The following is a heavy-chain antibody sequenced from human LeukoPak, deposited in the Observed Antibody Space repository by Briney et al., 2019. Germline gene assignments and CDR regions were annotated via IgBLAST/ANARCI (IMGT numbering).Heavy chain of an antibody. CDR3: ARGEPAYSVTQGAFDP. V-gene: IGHV4-30-4*01. D-gene: IGHD4-17*01. Sequence: PSETLSLTCTVSGGSISSGDYYWSWIRQPPGKGPEWIGYIYYSGSTYYNPSLKSRVTISVDTSKNQFSLKLSSVTAADTAVYYCARGEPAYSVTQGAFDPWGQGTLVTVSS. J-gene: IGHJ5*02. CDR1: GGSISSGDYY. CDR2: IYYSGST.